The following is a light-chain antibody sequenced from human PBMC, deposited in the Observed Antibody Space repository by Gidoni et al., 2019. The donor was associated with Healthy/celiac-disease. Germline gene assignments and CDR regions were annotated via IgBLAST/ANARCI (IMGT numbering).Light chain of an antibody. J-gene: IGKJ4*01. CDR3: QQSYSTPLT. V-gene: IGKV1-39*01. CDR2: AAS. Sequence: DIQMTQSPSSLSASVRDRVTITCRASQSISSYLNWYQQKPGKAPKLLIYAASSLQSGVPSRFSGSGSETDFTLTISSLQPEDFATYYCQQSYSTPLTFGGXTKVEIK. CDR1: QSISSY.